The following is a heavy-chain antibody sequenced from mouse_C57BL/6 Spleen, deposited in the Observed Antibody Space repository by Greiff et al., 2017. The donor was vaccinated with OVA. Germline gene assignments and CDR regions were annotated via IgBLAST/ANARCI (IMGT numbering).Heavy chain of an antibody. CDR1: GFTFSDYG. CDR3: ARGYVDV. V-gene: IGHV5-17*01. J-gene: IGHJ1*03. CDR2: ISSGSSTI. Sequence: EVQLVESGGGLVKPGGSLKLSCAASGFTFSDYGMHWVRQAPEKGLEWVAYISSGSSTIYYADTVKGRFTISRDNAKNTVVLRITSLGSEDTAMYYCARGYVDVWGTGTTVTVSS.